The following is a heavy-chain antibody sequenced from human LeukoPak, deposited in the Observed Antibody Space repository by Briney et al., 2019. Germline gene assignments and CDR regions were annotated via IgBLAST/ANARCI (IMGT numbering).Heavy chain of an antibody. D-gene: IGHD1-26*01. V-gene: IGHV4-39*07. CDR1: GGSISSSSYY. CDR3: ARVLVGATYLFDY. CDR2: IYYSGST. J-gene: IGHJ4*02. Sequence: SETMSLTCTVSGGSISSSSYYWGWIRQPPGKGLEWIGSIYYSGSTYYNPSLKSRVTISVDTSKNQFSLKLSSVTAADTAVYYCARVLVGATYLFDYWGQGTLVTVSS.